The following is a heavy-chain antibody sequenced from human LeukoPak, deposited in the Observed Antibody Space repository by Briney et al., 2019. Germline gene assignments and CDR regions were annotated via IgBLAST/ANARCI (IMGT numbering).Heavy chain of an antibody. CDR3: AKDNSYGYCFDY. Sequence: GGSLRLSCAASGFTFSSYGMHWVRQAPGKGLEWVAFIRYDGSNKYYADSVKGRFTISRDNSKNTLYLQMNSLRAEDTAVYYCAKDNSYGYCFDYWGRGTLVTVSS. J-gene: IGHJ4*02. CDR1: GFTFSSYG. V-gene: IGHV3-30*02. D-gene: IGHD5-18*01. CDR2: IRYDGSNK.